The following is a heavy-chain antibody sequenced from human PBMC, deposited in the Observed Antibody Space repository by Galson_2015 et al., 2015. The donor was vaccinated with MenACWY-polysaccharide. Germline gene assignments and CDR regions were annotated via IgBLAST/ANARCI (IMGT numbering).Heavy chain of an antibody. CDR1: GFTFSYYG. CDR2: ISFDGNDK. V-gene: IGHV3-30*18. J-gene: IGHJ6*02. Sequence: SLRLSCAASGFTFSYYGLHWVRQAPGKGLEWVTVISFDGNDKFYAESVTGRFTVSRDNSNKTLYLQMNNLRPEDTAVYYCAKTYTTPLARHEYYFGMDVWGQGTTVTVSS. D-gene: IGHD4-17*01. CDR3: AKTYTTPLARHEYYFGMDV.